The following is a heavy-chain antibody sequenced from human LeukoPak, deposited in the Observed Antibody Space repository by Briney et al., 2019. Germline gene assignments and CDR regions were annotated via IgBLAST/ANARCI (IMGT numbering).Heavy chain of an antibody. J-gene: IGHJ4*02. CDR3: ARAAMIAAAGYGVDY. V-gene: IGHV1-46*01. CDR2: INPSGGST. CDR1: GYTFTSYY. D-gene: IGHD6-13*01. Sequence: ASVKVSCKASGYTFTSYYMHWVRQAPGQGLEWMGMINPSGGSTSYAQKFQGRVTMTRDMSTSTLYMELTSLRSEDTAVYYCARAAMIAAAGYGVDYWGQGTLVTVSS.